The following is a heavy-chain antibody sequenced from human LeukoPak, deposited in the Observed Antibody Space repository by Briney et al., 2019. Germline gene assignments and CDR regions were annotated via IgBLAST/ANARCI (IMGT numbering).Heavy chain of an antibody. CDR1: GGSISSYY. CDR2: IYYSGST. CDR3: ARGSGWDFWSGYYDY. V-gene: IGHV4-59*01. Sequence: SETLSLTCTVSGGSISSYYWSWIRQPPGKGLEWIGHIYYSGSTNYNPSLKSRVTISVDTSKNQFSLKLSSVTAADTAVYYCARGSGWDFWSGYYDYWGQGTLVTVSS. J-gene: IGHJ4*02. D-gene: IGHD3-3*01.